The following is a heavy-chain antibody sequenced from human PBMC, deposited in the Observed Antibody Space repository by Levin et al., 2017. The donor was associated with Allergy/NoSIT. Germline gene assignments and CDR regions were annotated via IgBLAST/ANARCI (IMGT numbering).Heavy chain of an antibody. CDR1: GGSITSNDYF. J-gene: IGHJ4*02. D-gene: IGHD1-26*01. CDR3: ATKSATGATDS. V-gene: IGHV4-39*01. CDR2: FYYGGST. Sequence: SETLSLTCIVSGGSITSNDYFWSWFRQPPGKGLEWIATFYYGGSTYYNPSLKNRVTISPDTSRHQFSLKLNSVTAADTAVFYCATKSATGATDSWGQGTLVTVSS.